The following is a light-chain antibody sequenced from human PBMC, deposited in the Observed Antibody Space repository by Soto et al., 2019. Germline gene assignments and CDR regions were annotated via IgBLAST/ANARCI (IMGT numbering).Light chain of an antibody. CDR2: GAS. CDR1: QSVSNDF. V-gene: IGKV3-20*01. CDR3: QQYGSSPLT. Sequence: EIVLTQSPGILSLSPGERATLSCRASQSVSNDFLAWYQQKPGQAPRLLIYGASSRATGIPDRFSGSGSGTDFTLTISRLEPEDFAVYYCQQYGSSPLTFGQGTRLEIK. J-gene: IGKJ5*01.